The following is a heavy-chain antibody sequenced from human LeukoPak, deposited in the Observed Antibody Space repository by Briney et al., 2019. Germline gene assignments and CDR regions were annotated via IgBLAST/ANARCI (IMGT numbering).Heavy chain of an antibody. CDR3: AKDRGIAVAGHFDY. D-gene: IGHD6-19*01. Sequence: GGSLSLSCAPSGFTFSSYGMQWVRQAPGKGLEWVAVISYDGSNKYYADCVKGRFTISRDNSKNTLYLQMNSLRAEDTAVYYCAKDRGIAVAGHFDYWGQGTLVTVSS. CDR1: GFTFSSYG. V-gene: IGHV3-30*18. J-gene: IGHJ4*02. CDR2: ISYDGSNK.